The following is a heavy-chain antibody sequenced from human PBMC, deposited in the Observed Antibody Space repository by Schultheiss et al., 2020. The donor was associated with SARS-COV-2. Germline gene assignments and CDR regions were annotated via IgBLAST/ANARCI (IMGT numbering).Heavy chain of an antibody. D-gene: IGHD1-26*01. CDR2: ISSSSSYI. J-gene: IGHJ6*02. CDR3: ARDSGSYFYYYYYGMDV. CDR1: GFTFSSYG. V-gene: IGHV3-21*01. Sequence: GESLKISCAASGFTFSSYGMHWVRQAPGKGLEWVSSISSSSSYIYYADSVKGRFTISRDNAKNSLYLQMNSLRAEDTAVYYCARDSGSYFYYYYYGMDVWGQGTTVTVSS.